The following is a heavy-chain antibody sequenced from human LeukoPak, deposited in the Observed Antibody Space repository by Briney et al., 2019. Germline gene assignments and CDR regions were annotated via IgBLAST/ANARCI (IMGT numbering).Heavy chain of an antibody. CDR1: GYTFTSHY. V-gene: IGHV1-46*01. Sequence: ASVKVSCKASGYTFTSHYMHWVRQAPGQGLEWMGIINPSGGSTSYAQKFQGRVTMTRDTSTSTVYMELSSLRPEDTAVYYCARDSPRPLDAFDIWGQGTMVTVSS. J-gene: IGHJ3*02. CDR3: ARDSPRPLDAFDI. CDR2: INPSGGST.